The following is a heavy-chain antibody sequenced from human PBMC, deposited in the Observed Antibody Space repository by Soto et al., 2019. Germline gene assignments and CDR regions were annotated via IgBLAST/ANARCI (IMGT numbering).Heavy chain of an antibody. Sequence: ETRSLTCTVSGDSIRSYYWTWIRQPPGKGLELIGYIYYSGSTRYNPSLKSRVTISVDMSKNQFSLKLSSVIAADTAVYYCARAYGGFDNGLDVWGQGTAVTVSS. J-gene: IGHJ6*02. V-gene: IGHV4-59*01. CDR3: ARAYGGFDNGLDV. CDR2: IYYSGST. CDR1: GDSIRSYY. D-gene: IGHD5-12*01.